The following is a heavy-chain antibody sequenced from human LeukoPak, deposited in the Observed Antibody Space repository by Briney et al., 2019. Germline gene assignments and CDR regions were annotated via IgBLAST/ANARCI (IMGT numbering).Heavy chain of an antibody. CDR3: VRTPYTSGSYFPPDY. Sequence: GASVKVSCKTSGYNFAYYYIHWVRQAPGQGLEWMGIINPSSGTTTYAQKFQGRVTMTRDTATSTAYMELSSLISEDTAVYYCVRTPYTSGSYFPPDYWGQGTLVTVSS. CDR1: GYNFAYYY. D-gene: IGHD3-22*01. V-gene: IGHV1-46*01. CDR2: INPSSGTT. J-gene: IGHJ4*02.